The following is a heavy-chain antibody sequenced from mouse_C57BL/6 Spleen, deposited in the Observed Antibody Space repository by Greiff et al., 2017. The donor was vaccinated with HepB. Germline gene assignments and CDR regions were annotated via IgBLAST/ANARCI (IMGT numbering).Heavy chain of an antibody. CDR1: GYAFSSYW. CDR2: IYPGDGDT. CDR3: ARSKTGTERGGFDY. V-gene: IGHV1-80*01. J-gene: IGHJ2*01. Sequence: QVQLQQSGAELVKPGASVKISCKASGYAFSSYWMNWVKQRPGKGLEWIGQIYPGDGDTNYNGKFKGKATLTADKSSSTAYMQLSSLTSEDSAVYFCARSKTGTERGGFDYWGQGTTLTVSS. D-gene: IGHD4-1*01.